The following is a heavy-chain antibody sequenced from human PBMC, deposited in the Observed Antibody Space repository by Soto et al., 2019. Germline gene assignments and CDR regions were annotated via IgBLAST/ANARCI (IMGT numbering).Heavy chain of an antibody. Sequence: GGSLRLSCAASGFTFSSYIMNWVRPAPGKRMKWVSYISSSSSTIYYADSVKGQLTISRDNTKNSLYLQMNSLRDEDTAMYYCARDNRYPWAWGQGTLLTVSS. CDR2: ISSSSSTI. CDR1: GFTFSSYI. CDR3: ARDNRYPWA. D-gene: IGHD1-1*01. J-gene: IGHJ5*02. V-gene: IGHV3-48*02.